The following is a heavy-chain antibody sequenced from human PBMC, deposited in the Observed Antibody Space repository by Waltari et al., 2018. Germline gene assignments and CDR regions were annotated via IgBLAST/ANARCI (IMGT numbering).Heavy chain of an antibody. CDR2: IKQDGSEK. J-gene: IGHJ4*02. D-gene: IGHD1-26*01. CDR3: ARQTLKGELFDY. CDR1: GFTFSSSW. V-gene: IGHV3-7*01. Sequence: EVQLVESGGGLVQPGGSLRLSCAASGFTFSSSWMSWVRQAPGKGLEWVANIKQDGSEKYYVDSVKGRFTISRDNAKNSLYLQMNSLRAEDTAVYYCARQTLKGELFDYWGQGTLVTVSS.